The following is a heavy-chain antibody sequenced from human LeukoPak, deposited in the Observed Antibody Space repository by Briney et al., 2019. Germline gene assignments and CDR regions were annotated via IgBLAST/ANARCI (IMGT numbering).Heavy chain of an antibody. Sequence: ASVKVSCKASGFTLTNFDINWVRQATGQGLEWMGWMNSNTGNTGYAQEFQGRVTMTRDTSIGTAYMELTKLRSEDTAVYYCARGRRGSSGPWSWYLDLWGRGTLVTASS. J-gene: IGHJ2*01. CDR2: MNSNTGNT. V-gene: IGHV1-8*01. CDR3: ARGRRGSSGPWSWYLDL. D-gene: IGHD3-22*01. CDR1: GFTLTNFD.